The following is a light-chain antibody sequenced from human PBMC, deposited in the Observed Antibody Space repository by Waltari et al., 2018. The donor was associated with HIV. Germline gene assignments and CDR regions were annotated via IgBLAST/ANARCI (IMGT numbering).Light chain of an antibody. CDR1: QIGTND. CDR3: QVWDPNDDWV. J-gene: IGLJ3*02. V-gene: IGLV3-21*02. CDR2: DDN. Sequence: YVLTQPPSVSVVPGQTATVACIGPQIGTNDVHWYRQRPGQAPEVVVHDDNDRPSEIPVRISGSNSGDMATLRIENVESDDEAVYSCQVWDPNDDWVFGGGTKLTVL.